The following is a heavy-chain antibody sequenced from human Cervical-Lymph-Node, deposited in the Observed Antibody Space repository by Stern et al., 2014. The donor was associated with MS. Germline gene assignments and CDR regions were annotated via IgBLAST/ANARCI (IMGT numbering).Heavy chain of an antibody. Sequence: QVQLVESGAEVKKPGASLKLSCKASGYTFSAYYLHWVRQAPGQGLAWIWCVSPTSSGTHYAPPVHGRVTITTDTSTTHAFLEIRRLTSDDTTIYYCARGPNEHWGGHYNSHAMDVWGQGTMVTVSS. J-gene: IGHJ6*02. CDR3: ARGPNEHWGGHYNSHAMDV. V-gene: IGHV1-2*02. CDR2: VSPTSSGT. D-gene: IGHD2-21*01. CDR1: GYTFSAYY.